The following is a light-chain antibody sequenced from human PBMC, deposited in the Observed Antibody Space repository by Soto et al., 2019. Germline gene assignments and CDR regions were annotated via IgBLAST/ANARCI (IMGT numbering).Light chain of an antibody. Sequence: DIVMTQSPLSLPVTPGEPASISCRSSQSLLHSNGYKYLDWYLQKPGQSPQLLIYLGSNRASGVPDRFSGSGSGTDFTLKISRVEAEYVGVYYCMQALQTPLTFGGGTKVGLK. V-gene: IGKV2-28*01. CDR1: QSLLHSNGYKY. CDR2: LGS. J-gene: IGKJ4*01. CDR3: MQALQTPLT.